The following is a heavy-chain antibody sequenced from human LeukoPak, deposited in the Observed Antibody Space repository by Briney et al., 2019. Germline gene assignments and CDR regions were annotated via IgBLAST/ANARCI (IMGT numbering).Heavy chain of an antibody. V-gene: IGHV3-30-3*02. J-gene: IGHJ4*02. Sequence: GGSLRLSCAASGFTFSSYAMHWVRQAPGKGLEWITVTSYDGRNKYYADSVKGRFTISRDNSKNTLYLQMNSLTDEDTAVYYCAKKWGVGTTTLDYFDYWGQGTLVTVSS. CDR2: TSYDGRNK. CDR3: AKKWGVGTTTLDYFDY. D-gene: IGHD1-26*01. CDR1: GFTFSSYA.